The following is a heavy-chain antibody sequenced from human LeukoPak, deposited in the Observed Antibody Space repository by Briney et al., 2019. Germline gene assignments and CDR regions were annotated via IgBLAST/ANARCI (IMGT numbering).Heavy chain of an antibody. J-gene: IGHJ6*03. V-gene: IGHV3-23*01. D-gene: IGHD4-17*01. CDR2: ISGSGGST. CDR1: GFTFSSYA. Sequence: PGGSLRLSCAASGFTFSSYAMSWVRQAPGKGREWVSAISGSGGSTYYADSVKGGFTISRENAKNTLYVQMNSVRGEDTAVYYCAKDNVDDYGDYYYMDVWGKGTTVTVSS. CDR3: AKDNVDDYGDYYYMDV.